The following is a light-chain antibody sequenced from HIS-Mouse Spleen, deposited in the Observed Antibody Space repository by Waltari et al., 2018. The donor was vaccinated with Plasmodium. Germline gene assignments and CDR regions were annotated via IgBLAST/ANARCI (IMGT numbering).Light chain of an antibody. CDR3: SSYAGSNNYV. V-gene: IGLV2-8*01. Sequence: QSAPTQPPSASGSPGQSVTISCTGTSSDVGGYHYVSWYQQHPGKAPKLMIYEVSKRPSGVPDRFSGSKSGNTASLTVSGLQAEDEADYYCSSYAGSNNYVFGTGTKVTVL. CDR1: SSDVGGYHY. J-gene: IGLJ1*01. CDR2: EVS.